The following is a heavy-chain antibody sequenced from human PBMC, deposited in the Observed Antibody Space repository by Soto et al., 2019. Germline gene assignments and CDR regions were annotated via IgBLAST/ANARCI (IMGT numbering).Heavy chain of an antibody. CDR3: ERSFCSGGSCTTGRDFDY. CDR2: ISYDGSNK. J-gene: IGHJ4*02. D-gene: IGHD2-15*01. V-gene: IGHV3-30-3*01. Sequence: GSLRLACAASGXTVSSYGMYWVRQAPGKGLELVAVISYDGSNKYYADAVKGLFTISRDKSKNTLYLQMNSLRAEHTAVYYCERSFCSGGSCTTGRDFDYWGQGTLGTVS. CDR1: GXTVSSYG.